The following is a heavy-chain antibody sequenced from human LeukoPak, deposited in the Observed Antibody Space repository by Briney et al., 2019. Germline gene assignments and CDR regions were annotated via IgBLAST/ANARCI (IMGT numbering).Heavy chain of an antibody. CDR2: IYPGDSDT. V-gene: IGHV5-51*01. J-gene: IGHJ4*02. CDR3: ARGPFYSSSSGEDYYFDY. D-gene: IGHD6-6*01. Sequence: GESLQISCQGSGYSFTSYWIGWVRPMPGKGLEWMGIIYPGDSDTRYSPSFQGQVTISADKSISTAYLQWSSLKASDTAMYYCARGPFYSSSSGEDYYFDYWGQGTLVTVSS. CDR1: GYSFTSYW.